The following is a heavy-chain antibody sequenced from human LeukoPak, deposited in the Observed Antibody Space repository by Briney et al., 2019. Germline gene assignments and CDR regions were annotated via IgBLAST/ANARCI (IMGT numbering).Heavy chain of an antibody. CDR2: IKQDGSEE. CDR3: AKAAGPRHDTTTHDR. Sequence: GGSLRLSCAASGFTFSNYWMSWVRQAPGKGLEWVAKIKQDGSEEYYVDSVKGRFTISRDNAKNSLFLQMNSLRVEDTAIYYCAKAAGPRHDTTTHDRWGQGTLVTVSS. CDR1: GFTFSNYW. J-gene: IGHJ4*02. V-gene: IGHV3-7*03. D-gene: IGHD3-22*01.